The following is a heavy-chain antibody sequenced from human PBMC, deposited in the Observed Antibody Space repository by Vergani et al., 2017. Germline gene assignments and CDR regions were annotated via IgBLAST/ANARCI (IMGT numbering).Heavy chain of an antibody. J-gene: IGHJ6*04. D-gene: IGHD6-19*01. CDR1: GGTFSSYA. CDR2: IIPIVGTA. CDR3: ARDQISEGWYPSPLDV. Sequence: QVQLVQSGAEVKKPGSSVKVSCKASGGTFSSYAISWVRQAPGPGLEWMGVIIPIVGTANYAQKFQGRVTITADDSTSTAYMELSSLRSEDTAVYYCARDQISEGWYPSPLDVWGKGTTVTVSS. V-gene: IGHV1-69*12.